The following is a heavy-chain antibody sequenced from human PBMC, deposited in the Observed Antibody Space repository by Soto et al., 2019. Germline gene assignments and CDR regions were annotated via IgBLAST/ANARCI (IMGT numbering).Heavy chain of an antibody. CDR3: ARAKITMIVVVTPNYYYYGMDV. CDR2: IIPIFGTA. Sequence: SVKVSCKASGGTFSSYAISWVRQAPGQGLEWMGGIIPIFGTANYAQKFQGRVTITADKSTSTAYMELSSLRSEDTAVYYCARAKITMIVVVTPNYYYYGMDVWGQGXTVTVYS. CDR1: GGTFSSYA. D-gene: IGHD3-22*01. V-gene: IGHV1-69*06. J-gene: IGHJ6*02.